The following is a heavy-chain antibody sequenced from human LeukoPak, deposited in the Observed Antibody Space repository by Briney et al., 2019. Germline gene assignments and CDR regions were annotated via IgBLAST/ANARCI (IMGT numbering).Heavy chain of an antibody. CDR1: GYTLIGYY. CDR3: AREYYDSSGRRHAFDI. D-gene: IGHD3-22*01. J-gene: IGHJ3*02. V-gene: IGHV1-2*02. Sequence: ASVKVSCKASGYTLIGYYIHWVRQAPGQGLEWMGRIDPDSGGTSYTQRFQGRVTMTTDTSISTAYMELRRLTSDDTAVYYCAREYYDSSGRRHAFDIWGQGTMVTVSS. CDR2: IDPDSGGT.